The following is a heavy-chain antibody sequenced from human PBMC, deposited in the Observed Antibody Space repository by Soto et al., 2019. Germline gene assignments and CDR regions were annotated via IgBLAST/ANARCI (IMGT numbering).Heavy chain of an antibody. CDR3: ARESSELGMKEYYFDY. D-gene: IGHD7-27*01. J-gene: IGHJ4*02. Sequence: SETLSLTCAVSGGSISSGGYSWSWIRQPPGKGLEWIGYIYHSGSTYYNPSLKSRVTISVDRSKNQFSLKLSSVTAADTAVYYCARESSELGMKEYYFDYWGQGTLVTVSS. CDR1: GGSISSGGYS. CDR2: IYHSGST. V-gene: IGHV4-30-2*01.